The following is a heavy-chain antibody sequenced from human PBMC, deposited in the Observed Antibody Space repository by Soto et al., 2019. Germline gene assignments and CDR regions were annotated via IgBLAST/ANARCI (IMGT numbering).Heavy chain of an antibody. CDR1: GGSFSGCY. V-gene: IGHV4-34*01. CDR2: INHSGST. Sequence: SETPSLTCAVYGGSFSGCYWSWIRQPPGKGLEWIGEINHSGSTNYNPSLKSRVTISVDTSKNQFSLKLSSVTAADTAVYYCARATCSSSTCYAVYFDSWGQGTLVTVSS. D-gene: IGHD2-2*01. CDR3: ARATCSSSTCYAVYFDS. J-gene: IGHJ4*02.